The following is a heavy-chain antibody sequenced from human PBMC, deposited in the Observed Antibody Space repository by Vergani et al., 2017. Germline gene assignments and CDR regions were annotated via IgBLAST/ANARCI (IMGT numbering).Heavy chain of an antibody. CDR3: AGFSRPYYDFWSGYYVTDYYYMDV. Sequence: EVQLQESGGGLVKPGGSLRVSCAASGFSFSTYSINWVRQAPGKGLEWVSSISGRSNYIYYADSLKGRFTISRDNSKNSVYLQMNSLRAEDTAVYYCAGFSRPYYDFWSGYYVTDYYYMDVWGKGTTVTVSS. CDR1: GFSFSTYS. J-gene: IGHJ6*03. D-gene: IGHD3-3*01. CDR2: ISGRSNYI. V-gene: IGHV3-21*06.